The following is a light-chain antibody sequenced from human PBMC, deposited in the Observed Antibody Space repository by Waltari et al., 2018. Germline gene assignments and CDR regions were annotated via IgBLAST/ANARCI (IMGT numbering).Light chain of an antibody. CDR1: QSLVSSDGNIS. V-gene: IGKV2-30*01. CDR2: KVS. CDR3: MQGTHWPYT. Sequence: DVVMTQSPLSLPVTLGQPASISCRSSQSLVSSDGNISLNWFQLRPGQSPRRLINKVSTRDSGVPDRFSGSGSGTDFTLKISRVEAEDVGIYYCMQGTHWPYTFGQGTKLEIK. J-gene: IGKJ2*01.